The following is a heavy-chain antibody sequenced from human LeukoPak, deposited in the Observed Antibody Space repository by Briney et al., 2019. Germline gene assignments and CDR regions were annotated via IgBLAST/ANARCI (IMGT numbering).Heavy chain of an antibody. CDR1: GYTFTGYY. D-gene: IGHD1-26*01. Sequence: GASVKVSCKASGYTFTGYYMHWVRQAPGQGLEWMGWINPNSGGTNYAQKFQGRVTMTRDTSISTAYMELSRLRSDDTAVYYCARFHLWELDPGGFGYWGQGTLVTVSS. V-gene: IGHV1-2*02. CDR2: INPNSGGT. J-gene: IGHJ4*02. CDR3: ARFHLWELDPGGFGY.